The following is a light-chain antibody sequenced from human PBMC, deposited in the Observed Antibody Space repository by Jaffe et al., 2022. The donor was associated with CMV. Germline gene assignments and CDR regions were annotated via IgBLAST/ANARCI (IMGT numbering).Light chain of an antibody. Sequence: DIQMTQSPSSLSASLGDRVTITCRASQGISNFLAWYQQKPGKVPQVLMFAASTLQPGVPTRFTGSRSGTAFTLTISSLQPEDIATYYCQQYSSAPLTFGPGTKVDIK. J-gene: IGKJ3*01. CDR3: QQYSSAPLT. V-gene: IGKV1-27*01. CDR2: AAS. CDR1: QGISNF.